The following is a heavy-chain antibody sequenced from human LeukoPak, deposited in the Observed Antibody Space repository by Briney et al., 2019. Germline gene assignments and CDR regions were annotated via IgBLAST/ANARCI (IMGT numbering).Heavy chain of an antibody. J-gene: IGHJ3*02. CDR3: ARDYGSGYPRSFDI. D-gene: IGHD5-12*01. V-gene: IGHV4-4*07. Sequence: PSETLSLTCTVSGGSIRSYYWSWIRQPAGKGLEWIGRFYTSGSTNYNPSLKSRVTISLDTSKNQFSLELNPVVAADTAVYYCARDYGSGYPRSFDIWGQGTLVTVSS. CDR1: GGSIRSYY. CDR2: FYTSGST.